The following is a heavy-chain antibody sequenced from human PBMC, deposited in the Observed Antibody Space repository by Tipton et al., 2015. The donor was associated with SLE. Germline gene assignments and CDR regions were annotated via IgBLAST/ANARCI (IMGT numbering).Heavy chain of an antibody. D-gene: IGHD6-6*01. CDR3: AREAYSRSSGDYFDY. J-gene: IGHJ4*02. Sequence: SLRLSCAVSGFTLTDYAMHWVRQAPGKGLEYVSAISSNGASTYHADSLKGRFTISRDVSKNTLSLQMGSLRAEDMAVYFCAREAYSRSSGDYFDYWGQGTLVTVSS. CDR1: GFTLTDYA. V-gene: IGHV3-64*02. CDR2: ISSNGAST.